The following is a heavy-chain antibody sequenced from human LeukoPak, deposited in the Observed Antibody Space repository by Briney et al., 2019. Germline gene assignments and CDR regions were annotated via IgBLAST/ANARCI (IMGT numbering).Heavy chain of an antibody. CDR1: GFTFSNAW. CDR3: TTERRDYDSSGYYLDY. J-gene: IGHJ4*02. D-gene: IGHD3-22*01. Sequence: PGGSLRLSCAASGFTFSNAWMSWVRQAPGKGLEWVSRIKSKTDGGTTDYAAPVKGRFTISRDDSKNTLYLQMNSLKTEDTAVYYCTTERRDYDSSGYYLDYWGQGTLVTVSS. CDR2: IKSKTDGGTT. V-gene: IGHV3-15*01.